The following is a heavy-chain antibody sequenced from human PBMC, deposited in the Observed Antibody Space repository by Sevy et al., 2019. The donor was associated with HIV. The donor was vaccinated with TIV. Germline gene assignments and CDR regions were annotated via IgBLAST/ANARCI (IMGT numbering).Heavy chain of an antibody. D-gene: IGHD2-2*01. CDR1: GLTFSSYS. V-gene: IGHV3-21*01. Sequence: GGSLRLSCTASGLTFSSYSMNWVRQAPGKGLEWVSSISSSSSYIYYRDSVKGRFTISRDNAKNSVYLQMNSLRAEDTAVYYCEREGYCSSTSCETSYYYYGMDVWGQGTTVTVSS. CDR3: EREGYCSSTSCETSYYYYGMDV. J-gene: IGHJ6*02. CDR2: ISSSSSYI.